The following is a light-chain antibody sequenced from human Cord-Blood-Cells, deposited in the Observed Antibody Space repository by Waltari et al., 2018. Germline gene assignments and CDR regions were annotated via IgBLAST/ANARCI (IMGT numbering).Light chain of an antibody. J-gene: IGKJ3*01. CDR2: AAS. V-gene: IGKV1-39*01. Sequence: DIQMTQSPSYLSASVGDRVTITCRASQSISSYLNWYQQKPGKAPKLLIYAASSLQSGVPSRCSGSGSGTDFPLTISSLQPEDFATYYCQQSYSTPFTFGPGTKVDIK. CDR1: QSISSY. CDR3: QQSYSTPFT.